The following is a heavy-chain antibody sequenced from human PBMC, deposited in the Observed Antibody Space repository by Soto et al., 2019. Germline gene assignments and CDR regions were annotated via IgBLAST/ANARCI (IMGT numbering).Heavy chain of an antibody. Sequence: SETLSLTCAVYGGSFSDYSHFWGWIRQPPGKGLEWIGEIDYSGSTNYSPSFQGHVTISADKSISTAYLQWSSLKASDTAMYYCARLAMATRRGYYGMDVWGQGTTVTVSS. D-gene: IGHD5-12*01. CDR3: ARLAMATRRGYYGMDV. CDR1: GGSFSDYSHF. V-gene: IGHV4-34*01. CDR2: IDYSGST. J-gene: IGHJ6*02.